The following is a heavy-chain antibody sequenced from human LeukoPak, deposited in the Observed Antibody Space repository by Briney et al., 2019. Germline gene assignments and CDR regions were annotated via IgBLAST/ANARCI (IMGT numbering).Heavy chain of an antibody. Sequence: SVKVSCKASGGTFSSYAISWVRQAPGQGLEWMGRIIPIFGTANYAQKFQGRVTITADKSTSTASMELSSLRSEDTAVYYCASCWYYDSSGYYHLGYWGQGTLVTVSS. CDR2: IIPIFGTA. CDR3: ASCWYYDSSGYYHLGY. V-gene: IGHV1-69*06. D-gene: IGHD3-22*01. CDR1: GGTFSSYA. J-gene: IGHJ4*02.